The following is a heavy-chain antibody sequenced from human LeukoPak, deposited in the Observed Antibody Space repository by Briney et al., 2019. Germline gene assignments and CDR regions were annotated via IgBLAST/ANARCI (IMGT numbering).Heavy chain of an antibody. J-gene: IGHJ4*02. Sequence: GGSLRLSCAASGFTFSSYAMSWVRQAPGKGLEWVSAISGSGGSTYYADSVKGRFNISRDNAKNSLYLQMNSLRAEDTAVYYCASGRNRGQNHYWGQGTLVTVSS. CDR2: ISGSGGST. D-gene: IGHD1-14*01. V-gene: IGHV3-23*01. CDR1: GFTFSSYA. CDR3: ASGRNRGQNHY.